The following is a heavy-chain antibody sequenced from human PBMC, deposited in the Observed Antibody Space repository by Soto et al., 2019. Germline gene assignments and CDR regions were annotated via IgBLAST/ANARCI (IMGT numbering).Heavy chain of an antibody. D-gene: IGHD6-13*01. V-gene: IGHV1-69*02. CDR3: ATSKAYSRSWYYFDY. CDR1: GGTFSSYT. CDR2: IIPILGIA. J-gene: IGHJ4*02. Sequence: QVQLVQSGAEVKKPGSSVKVSCKASGGTFSSYTISWVRQAPGQGLEWMGRIIPILGIANYAQKFQGRVTITADKSTRTAYMELSSLRSEDTAVYYCATSKAYSRSWYYFDYWGQGTLVTVSS.